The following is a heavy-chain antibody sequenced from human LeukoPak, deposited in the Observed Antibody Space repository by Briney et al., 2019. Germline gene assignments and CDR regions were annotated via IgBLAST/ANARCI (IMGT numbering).Heavy chain of an antibody. Sequence: GGSLRLSCAASGFTFSSYEMNWVRQAPGKGLEWISYITTSGTTLDYADSVKGRFTISRDSAKNSLYLQMNSLRAEDTAVYYCARPYSSGWDNWFDPWGQGTLVTVSS. CDR2: ITTSGTTL. J-gene: IGHJ5*02. V-gene: IGHV3-48*03. CDR1: GFTFSSYE. D-gene: IGHD6-19*01. CDR3: ARPYSSGWDNWFDP.